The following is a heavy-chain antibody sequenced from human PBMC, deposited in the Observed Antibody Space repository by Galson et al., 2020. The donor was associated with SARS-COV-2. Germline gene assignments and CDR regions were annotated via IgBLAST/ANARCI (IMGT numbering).Heavy chain of an antibody. CDR2: ISYDGSND. D-gene: IGHD6-19*01. CDR1: GFTFSSYA. CDR3: ARGADAYSSGWYPFYFDY. Sequence: GESLKISCAASGFTFSSYAMHWVPQAPGKGLEWVAVISYDGSNDYYADSLKGRFTISRDNSNNTVYLQMNSLRAEDTAVYSCARGADAYSSGWYPFYFDYWGQGTLVTVSS. J-gene: IGHJ4*02. V-gene: IGHV3-30*01.